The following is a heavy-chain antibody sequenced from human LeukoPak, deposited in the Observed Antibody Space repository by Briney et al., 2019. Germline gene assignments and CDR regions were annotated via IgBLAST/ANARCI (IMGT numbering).Heavy chain of an antibody. D-gene: IGHD3-22*01. CDR3: AKYYYDGSGYEIPDY. CDR1: GGTFSSYA. CDR2: IIPIFGTA. V-gene: IGHV1-69*13. J-gene: IGHJ4*02. Sequence: SVKVSCKASGGTFSSYAISWVRQAPGQGLEWMGGIIPIFGTANYAQKFQGRVTITADESTSTAYMELSSLRSEDTAVYYCAKYYYDGSGYEIPDYWGQGTLVTVSS.